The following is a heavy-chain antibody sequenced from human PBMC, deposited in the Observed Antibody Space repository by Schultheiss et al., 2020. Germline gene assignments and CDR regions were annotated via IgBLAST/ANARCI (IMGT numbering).Heavy chain of an antibody. V-gene: IGHV3-23*01. D-gene: IGHD7-27*01. J-gene: IGHJ4*02. Sequence: GGSLRLSCAASGFTFSSYAMNWVRQAPGKGLEWVSVISGSGGSAYYADSVKGRFTISRDNSKNTLYLQMNSLRAEDTAVYYCARNWAYFDYWGQGTLVTVSS. CDR2: ISGSGGSA. CDR1: GFTFSSYA. CDR3: ARNWAYFDY.